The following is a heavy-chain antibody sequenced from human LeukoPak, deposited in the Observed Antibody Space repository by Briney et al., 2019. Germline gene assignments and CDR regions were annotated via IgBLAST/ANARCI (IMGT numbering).Heavy chain of an antibody. CDR1: GGTFSSYA. CDR2: IIPIFGTA. Sequence: SVKVSCKASGGTFSSYAISWVRQAPGQGLEWMGGIIPIFGTANYAQKFQGRVTITADESTSTAYMELSSLRSEDTAVYYCARDNYYDSSGYYQYYFDYWGQGTLITVSS. V-gene: IGHV1-69*13. D-gene: IGHD3-22*01. CDR3: ARDNYYDSSGYYQYYFDY. J-gene: IGHJ4*02.